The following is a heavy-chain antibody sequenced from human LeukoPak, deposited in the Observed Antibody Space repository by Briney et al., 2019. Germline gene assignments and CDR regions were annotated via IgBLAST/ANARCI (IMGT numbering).Heavy chain of an antibody. V-gene: IGHV4-39*01. CDR3: ARRLSSYYYYGMDV. CDR1: GGSISSSSYY. J-gene: IGHJ6*02. CDR2: IYYSGST. Sequence: PSETLSLTCTVSGGSISSSSYYWGWIRQPPGKGLGWIGSIYYSGSTYYNPSLKSRVTISVDTSKNQFSLKLSSVTAADTAVYYCARRLSSYYYYGMDVWGQGTTVTVSS.